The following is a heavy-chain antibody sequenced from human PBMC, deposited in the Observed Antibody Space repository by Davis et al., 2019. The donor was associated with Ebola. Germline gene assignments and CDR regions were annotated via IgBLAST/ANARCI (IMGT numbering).Heavy chain of an antibody. CDR2: INPYNGNT. CDR3: ARDGYYYDSSGYYTIIDY. CDR1: GYALRNYG. Sequence: ASVTVSCKASGYALRNYGITWVRQAPGQGLEWMGWINPYNGNTNYAQNVQGRVIMTSDTATTTAYMEVGSLRSEDTAVYYCARDGYYYDSSGYYTIIDYWGQGTLVTVSS. V-gene: IGHV1-18*04. J-gene: IGHJ4*02. D-gene: IGHD3-22*01.